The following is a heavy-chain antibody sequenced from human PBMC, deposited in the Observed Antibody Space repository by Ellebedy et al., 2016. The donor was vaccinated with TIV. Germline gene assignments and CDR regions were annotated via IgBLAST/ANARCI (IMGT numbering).Heavy chain of an antibody. CDR2: LYGDDRA. V-gene: IGHV3-66*01. CDR3: ARDWLVTAPHGMDV. J-gene: IGHJ6*02. D-gene: IGHD2-21*02. CDR1: GSSVNTDY. Sequence: GESLKISCAVSGSSVNTDYMSWVRQAPGKGPEWVSILYGDDRAFYSDAVEGRFFISRDNSKNTLYLQMNSLRVEDTAVYYCARDWLVTAPHGMDVWGQGTTVRVSS.